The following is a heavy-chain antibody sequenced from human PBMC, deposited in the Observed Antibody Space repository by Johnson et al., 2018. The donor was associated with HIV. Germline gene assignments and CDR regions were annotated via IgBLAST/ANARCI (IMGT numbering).Heavy chain of an antibody. J-gene: IGHJ3*02. V-gene: IGHV3-30*18. Sequence: QVQLVESGGGLVQPGGSLRLSCAASGFTVSSNYMSWVRQAPGKGLEWVAVISYDGSNKYYADSVKGRFTISRDNAKNTLYLQMNSLRAEDTAVYYCAKDPLVWPRAFDIWGQGTMVTVSS. D-gene: IGHD2-8*01. CDR2: ISYDGSNK. CDR1: GFTVSSNY. CDR3: AKDPLVWPRAFDI.